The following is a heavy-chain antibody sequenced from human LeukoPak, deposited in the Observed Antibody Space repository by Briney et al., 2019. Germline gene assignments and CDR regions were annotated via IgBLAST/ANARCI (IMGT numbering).Heavy chain of an antibody. CDR2: IRGDGGKT. Sequence: GGSLRLSCAASGFPFSSYWMSWFRQAPGKGPEWVANIRGDGGKTYYLDSVKGRFTISRDNAENSLFLQMNSLRTEDMAVYYCARDASLYCSGDTCYWAFDNWGQGTLVTVS. CDR1: GFPFSSYW. CDR3: ARDASLYCSGDTCYWAFDN. D-gene: IGHD2-15*01. J-gene: IGHJ4*02. V-gene: IGHV3-7*01.